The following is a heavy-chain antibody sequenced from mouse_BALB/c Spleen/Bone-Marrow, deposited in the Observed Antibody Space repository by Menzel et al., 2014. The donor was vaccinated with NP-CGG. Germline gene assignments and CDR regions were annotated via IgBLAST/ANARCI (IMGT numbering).Heavy chain of an antibody. D-gene: IGHD2-4*01. Sequence: VQLQQSGTVLARPGASVKMSCKASGYTFTSYWMHWVKQRPGQGLEWIGAMYPGNSDTSYNQKFKGKAKLTAVTSTSTAYMELSSLTNEDSAVYYCTHDYDYYAMNYWGQGTSVTVSS. V-gene: IGHV1-5*01. CDR3: THDYDYYAMNY. CDR2: MYPGNSDT. J-gene: IGHJ4*01. CDR1: GYTFTSYW.